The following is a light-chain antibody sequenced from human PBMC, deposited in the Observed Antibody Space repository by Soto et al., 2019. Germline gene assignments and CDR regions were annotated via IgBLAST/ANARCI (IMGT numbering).Light chain of an antibody. J-gene: IGKJ4*01. V-gene: IGKV3D-7*01. CDR2: GAS. CDR1: QSVSSSY. Sequence: EIVLTQSPGTLSLSPGERATLSCRASQSVSSSYLAWYQQKPGQAPRLLIYGASSRATGIPARFSGSGSGTDFTLTISSLQPEDSAVYYCQQDYNSLTFGGGTKVDIK. CDR3: QQDYNSLT.